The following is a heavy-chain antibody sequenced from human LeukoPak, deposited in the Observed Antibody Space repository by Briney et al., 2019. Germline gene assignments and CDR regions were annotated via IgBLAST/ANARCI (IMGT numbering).Heavy chain of an antibody. CDR2: IYSSGST. CDR1: GGSISSYY. V-gene: IGHV4-59*08. J-gene: IGHJ6*01. Sequence: PSETLSLTCTVSGGSISSYYWSWIRQPAGKGLEWIGYIYSSGSTNYNPSLKSRVTISVDTSKNQFSLKLSSVTAADTAVYYCARHRGGLAVAGMDVWGKGPRSPSPQ. CDR3: ARHRGGLAVAGMDV. D-gene: IGHD6-19*01.